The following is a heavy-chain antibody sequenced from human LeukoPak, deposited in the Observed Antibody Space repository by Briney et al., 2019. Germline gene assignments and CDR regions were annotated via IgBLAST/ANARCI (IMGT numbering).Heavy chain of an antibody. J-gene: IGHJ3*02. V-gene: IGHV3-11*06. Sequence: GGSLRLSCAASGFTVSDYSMSWVRQAPGKGLEWVSAISGSGSYTDYADSVKGRFTISRDNAKNSLYLQMNSLRAEDTAVYYCAVGVAARLGAFDIWGQGTMVTVSS. D-gene: IGHD6-6*01. CDR3: AVGVAARLGAFDI. CDR2: ISGSGSYT. CDR1: GFTVSDYS.